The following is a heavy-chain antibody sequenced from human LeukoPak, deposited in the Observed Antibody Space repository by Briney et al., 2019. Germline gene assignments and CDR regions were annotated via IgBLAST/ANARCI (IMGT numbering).Heavy chain of an antibody. CDR3: ARDHFGSLDS. CDR2: DYCGGNT. V-gene: IGHV4-61*01. J-gene: IGHJ4*02. D-gene: IGHD3-10*01. CDR1: TFSITTNSNS. Sequence: AAPMTLTTTATTFSITTNSNSRTSIPQPPATSLACTGYDYCGGNTNYDPSLKRPVTITVDTSKNQFSLTLTSVTAADTAVYFCARDHFGSLDSWGQGILVTVSS.